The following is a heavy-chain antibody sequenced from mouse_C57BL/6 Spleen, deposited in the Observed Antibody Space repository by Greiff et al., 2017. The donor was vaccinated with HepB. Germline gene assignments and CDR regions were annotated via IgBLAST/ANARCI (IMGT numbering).Heavy chain of an antibody. D-gene: IGHD3-2*02. CDR1: GFTFSDYY. CDR2: FNYDGSST. Sequence: EVQLVESEGGLVQPGSSMKLSCTASGFTFSDYYMAWVRQVPEKGLEWVANFNYDGSSTYYLDSLKSRFIISRDNAKNILYLQMSSLKSEDTATYYCAREAAQADYFDYWGQGTTLTVSS. J-gene: IGHJ2*01. CDR3: AREAAQADYFDY. V-gene: IGHV5-16*01.